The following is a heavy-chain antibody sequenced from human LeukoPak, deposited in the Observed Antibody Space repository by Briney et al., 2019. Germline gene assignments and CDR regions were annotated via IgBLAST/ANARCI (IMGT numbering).Heavy chain of an antibody. CDR2: IYTSGST. CDR1: GDPISSYY. V-gene: IGHV4-4*07. Sequence: SETLSLTCTVSGDPISSYYWRWIRQPARKGLEGVRRIYTSGSTNYNPSLKSRVTMSVDTSKNQFSLKLSSVTAADTAVYYCARVDYDSSGYPFDYWGQGTLVTVSS. CDR3: ARVDYDSSGYPFDY. D-gene: IGHD3-22*01. J-gene: IGHJ4*02.